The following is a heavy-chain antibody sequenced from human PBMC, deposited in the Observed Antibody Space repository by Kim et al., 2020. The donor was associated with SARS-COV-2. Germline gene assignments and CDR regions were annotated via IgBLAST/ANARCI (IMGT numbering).Heavy chain of an antibody. V-gene: IGHV3-11*06. Sequence: KGRFTITRDNAKNSLYLQMNSLRAEDTAVYYCARDPPLSDCGDCARAFDISGQGTMVTVSS. D-gene: IGHD4-17*01. CDR3: ARDPPLSDCGDCARAFDI. J-gene: IGHJ3*02.